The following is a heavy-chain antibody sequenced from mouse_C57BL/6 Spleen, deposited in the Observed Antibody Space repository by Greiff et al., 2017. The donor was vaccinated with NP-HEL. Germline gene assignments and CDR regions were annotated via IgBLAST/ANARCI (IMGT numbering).Heavy chain of an antibody. V-gene: IGHV5-9*01. CDR2: ISGGGGNT. CDR3: AREGLRRVYYFDY. D-gene: IGHD2-2*01. Sequence: EVKVVESGGGLVKPGGSLKLSCAASGFTFSSYTMSWVRQTPEKRLEWVATISGGGGNTYYPDSVKGRFTISRDNAKNTLYLQMSSLRSEDTALYYCAREGLRRVYYFDYWGQGTTLTVSS. CDR1: GFTFSSYT. J-gene: IGHJ2*01.